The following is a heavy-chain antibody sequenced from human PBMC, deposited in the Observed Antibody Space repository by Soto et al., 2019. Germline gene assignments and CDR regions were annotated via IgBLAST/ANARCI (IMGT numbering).Heavy chain of an antibody. Sequence: PGGSLRLSCAASGISFSSNAMSWARQAPGKGLEWVSAITASGGGTYYADSVKGRFTMSRDISKNTLYLQMDSLRDEDTAVYYCARVPDVDTALVEYFDIWGLGTMVTVSS. V-gene: IGHV3-23*01. J-gene: IGHJ3*02. CDR3: ARVPDVDTALVEYFDI. D-gene: IGHD5-18*01. CDR2: ITASGGGT. CDR1: GISFSSNA.